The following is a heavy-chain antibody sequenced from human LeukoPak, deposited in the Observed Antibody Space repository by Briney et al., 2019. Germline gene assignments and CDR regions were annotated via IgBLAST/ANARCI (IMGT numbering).Heavy chain of an antibody. CDR1: GFTFSSYS. Sequence: GGSLRLSCAASGFTFSSYSMNWVRQAPGKGLEWVSSISSSSSYIYYADSVKGRFTISRDNAKNSLYLQMNSLRAEDTAVYYCASQGDSSGYLGYWGQGTLVTVSS. CDR2: ISSSSSYI. J-gene: IGHJ4*02. D-gene: IGHD3-22*01. CDR3: ASQGDSSGYLGY. V-gene: IGHV3-21*01.